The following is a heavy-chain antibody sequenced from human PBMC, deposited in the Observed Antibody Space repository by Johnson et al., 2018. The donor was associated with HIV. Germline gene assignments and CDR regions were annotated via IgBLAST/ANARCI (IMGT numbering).Heavy chain of an antibody. CDR2: ISYDGSNK. Sequence: QVQLVESGGGVVRPGGSLRLSCAASGFTFSSYAMHWVRQAPGKGLEWVAVISYDGSNKYYADSVKGRFTISRDNSMHTMYLQMNSLRAEDTAVYYCAWQVRAFDIWGQGTMVTVSS. D-gene: IGHD6-19*01. CDR1: GFTFSSYA. J-gene: IGHJ3*02. CDR3: AWQVRAFDI. V-gene: IGHV3-30*04.